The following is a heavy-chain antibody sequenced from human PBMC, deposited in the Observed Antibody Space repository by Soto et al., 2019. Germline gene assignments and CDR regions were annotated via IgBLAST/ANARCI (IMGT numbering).Heavy chain of an antibody. Sequence: TLSLTCDSSGDSVSSNRGAWTWIRQSPSRGLEWLGRTYYRSKWYNEYGLSVKSRITINADTCKNQFSLQLNSVTPEDAAVYYCARWDHDYGYLDVWGLGTTVTVSS. D-gene: IGHD4-17*01. CDR3: ARWDHDYGYLDV. J-gene: IGHJ6*02. CDR2: TYYRSKWYN. CDR1: GDSVSSNRGA. V-gene: IGHV6-1*01.